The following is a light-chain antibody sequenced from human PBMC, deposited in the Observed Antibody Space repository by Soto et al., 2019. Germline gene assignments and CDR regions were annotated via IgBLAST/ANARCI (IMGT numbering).Light chain of an antibody. CDR1: QSVSSSY. CDR3: QYHGSSPIT. CDR2: AAS. V-gene: IGKV3-20*01. Sequence: EIVLTQSPGTLSLSPGERVTLSCGASQSVSSSYLAWYQQKPGQAPRLLIFAASSRASGIPDRFSGSGSGTDFTLTISRLEPEDFALFYCQYHGSSPITFGQGTRLEI. J-gene: IGKJ5*01.